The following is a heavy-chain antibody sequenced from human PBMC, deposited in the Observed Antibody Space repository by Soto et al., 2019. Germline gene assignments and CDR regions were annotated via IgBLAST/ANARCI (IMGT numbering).Heavy chain of an antibody. CDR2: IWHDGSEI. J-gene: IGHJ5*02. D-gene: IGHD4-17*01. CDR1: GPIFNGYG. Sequence: GGSLRLSCVVPGPIFNGYGMHWVRQAPGKGLEWVAVIWHDGSEIYYADSVKGRFTISRDNSKNTLYLQMNRLRADDTAVYYCAKVPADFYGDYVVWFDPWGQGTLVTVSS. V-gene: IGHV3-33*06. CDR3: AKVPADFYGDYVVWFDP.